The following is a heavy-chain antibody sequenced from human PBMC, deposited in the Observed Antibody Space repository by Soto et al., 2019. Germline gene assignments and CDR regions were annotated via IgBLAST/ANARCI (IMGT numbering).Heavy chain of an antibody. Sequence: GASVKVSCKASGYTFTSYDINWVRQATGQGLEWMGWMNPNSGNTGYAQKFQGRVTMTRNTSISTAYMELSSLRSEDTAVYYCARGGFWSGNPPRYYYYGMDVWGQGTTVTGAS. V-gene: IGHV1-8*01. J-gene: IGHJ6*02. CDR1: GYTFTSYD. CDR2: MNPNSGNT. CDR3: ARGGFWSGNPPRYYYYGMDV. D-gene: IGHD3-3*01.